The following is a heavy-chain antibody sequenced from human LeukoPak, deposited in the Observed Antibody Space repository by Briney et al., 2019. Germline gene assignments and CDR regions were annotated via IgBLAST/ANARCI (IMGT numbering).Heavy chain of an antibody. CDR2: ISGSGGSI. J-gene: IGHJ4*02. D-gene: IGHD6-19*01. Sequence: PGGSLRLSCAASGFTFSSYAMNWVRQAPGKGLEWVSGISGSGGSIFYADSVKGRFTISRDNSKNTLYLQMNSLRAEDTAVYFCAKRHSSGWYFDYWGQGTLVTVSS. CDR1: GFTFSSYA. CDR3: AKRHSSGWYFDY. V-gene: IGHV3-23*01.